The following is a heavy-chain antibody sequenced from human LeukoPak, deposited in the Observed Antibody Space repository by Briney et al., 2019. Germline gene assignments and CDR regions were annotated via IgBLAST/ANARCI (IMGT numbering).Heavy chain of an antibody. J-gene: IGHJ4*02. CDR3: AKDRPPMAVAGTSFDY. V-gene: IGHV3-23*01. CDR2: ISGSGGST. CDR1: GFTFSSYA. Sequence: PGGSLRLSCAASGFTFSSYAMSWVRQAPGKGQEWVSAISGSGGSTYYADSVKGRFTISRDNSKNTLYLQMNSLRAEDTAVYYCAKDRPPMAVAGTSFDYWGQGTLITVSS. D-gene: IGHD6-19*01.